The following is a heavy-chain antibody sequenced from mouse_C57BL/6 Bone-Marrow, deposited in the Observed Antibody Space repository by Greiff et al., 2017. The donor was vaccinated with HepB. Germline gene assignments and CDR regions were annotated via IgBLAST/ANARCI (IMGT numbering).Heavy chain of an antibody. D-gene: IGHD2-4*01. CDR3: TRERDYDLLDY. CDR1: GFTFSSYA. V-gene: IGHV5-9-1*02. Sequence: EVMLLEYGEGLVKPGGSLKLSCAASGFTFSSYAMSWVRQTPEKRLEWVAYISSGGDYIYYADTVKGRFTISRDNARNTLYLQMSSLKSEDTAMYYCTRERDYDLLDYWGQGTTLTVSS. CDR2: ISSGGDYI. J-gene: IGHJ2*01.